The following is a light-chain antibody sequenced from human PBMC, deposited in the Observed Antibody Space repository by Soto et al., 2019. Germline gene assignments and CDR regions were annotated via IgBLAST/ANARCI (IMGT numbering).Light chain of an antibody. CDR2: GAS. CDR1: LTIGHS. J-gene: IGKJ1*01. CDR3: QQTYNLPRT. V-gene: IGKV1-39*01. Sequence: DIQMTQSPSSLSASVGDRVTITCRASLTIGHSLSWFQQKAGKPPTLLIYGASALQRGVPARFSGSGSRTEFTLTINKMQREDFATYSCQQTYNLPRTFGQGTKV.